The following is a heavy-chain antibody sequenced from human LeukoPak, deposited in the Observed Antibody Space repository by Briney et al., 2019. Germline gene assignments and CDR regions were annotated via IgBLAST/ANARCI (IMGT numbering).Heavy chain of an antibody. J-gene: IGHJ4*02. CDR1: GYTFTGYY. CDR2: INPNSGGT. V-gene: IGHV1-2*04. D-gene: IGHD3-10*01. CDR3: ARAPYYYGSGSYNFDY. Sequence: ASVKVSCKASGYTFTGYYMHWVRQAPGQGLEWMGWINPNSGGTNYAQKFQGWVTMTRDTSISTAYMELSRLRSDDTAVYYCARAPYYYGSGSYNFDYWGQGTLVTVSS.